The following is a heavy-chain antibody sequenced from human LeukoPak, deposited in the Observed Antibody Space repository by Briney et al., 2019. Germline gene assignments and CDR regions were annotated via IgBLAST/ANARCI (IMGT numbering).Heavy chain of an antibody. D-gene: IGHD4-23*01. Sequence: GGSLRLSCAASGLTFSSHWMHWVRQAPGKGLVWVSRITNDGSSTTYADSVKGRFSISRDNAKNTLYLQMNSLRVEDTAVYYCARGRPHGNDYWGQGTLVTVSS. CDR1: GLTFSSHW. CDR3: ARGRPHGNDY. J-gene: IGHJ4*02. V-gene: IGHV3-74*01. CDR2: ITNDGSST.